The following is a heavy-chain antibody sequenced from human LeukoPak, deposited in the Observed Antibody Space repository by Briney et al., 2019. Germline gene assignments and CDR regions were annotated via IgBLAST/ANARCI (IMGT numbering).Heavy chain of an antibody. Sequence: SETLSLTCTVSGGSISGYYWSWIRQPPGKGLEWIGYIYYSGSTNYNPSLKSRVTISVDTSKNQFSLKLSSVTAADTAVYYCARVPPYCGGDCYPEYYFDYWGQGTLVTVSS. J-gene: IGHJ4*02. D-gene: IGHD2-21*02. CDR3: ARVPPYCGGDCYPEYYFDY. CDR1: GGSISGYY. V-gene: IGHV4-59*01. CDR2: IYYSGST.